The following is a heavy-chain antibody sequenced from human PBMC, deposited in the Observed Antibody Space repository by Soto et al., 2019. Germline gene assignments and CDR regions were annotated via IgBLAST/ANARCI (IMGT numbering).Heavy chain of an antibody. J-gene: IGHJ4*02. CDR2: IDTSGTKI. CDR1: GYTFSDYY. Sequence: QVQLVESGGDLVKPGGSLRLSCAASGYTFSDYYMSWIRQAPGKGLEWISYIDTSGTKIYYADSVKGRFTITRANAKNALDREMNSLRDEATAVYYCASHYDMWSGYLSPVDYWGQGTLVTVSS. CDR3: ASHYDMWSGYLSPVDY. D-gene: IGHD3-3*01. V-gene: IGHV3-11*01.